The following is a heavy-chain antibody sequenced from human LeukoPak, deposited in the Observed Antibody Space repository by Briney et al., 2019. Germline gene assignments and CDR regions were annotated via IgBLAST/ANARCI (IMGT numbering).Heavy chain of an antibody. CDR2: INPNSGGT. CDR3: ARVLYYDILTGSHTLDP. D-gene: IGHD3-9*01. CDR1: GYTFTGYY. Sequence: ASVKVSCKASGYTFTGYYMHWVRQAPGQGLEWMGWINPNSGGTNYAQKFQGRVTMTRDTPISTAYMELSRLRSDDTAVYYCARVLYYDILTGSHTLDPWGQGTLVTVSS. J-gene: IGHJ5*02. V-gene: IGHV1-2*02.